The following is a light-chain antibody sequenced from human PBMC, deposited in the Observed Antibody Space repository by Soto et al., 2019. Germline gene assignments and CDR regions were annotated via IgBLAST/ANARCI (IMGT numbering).Light chain of an antibody. V-gene: IGLV3-21*02. CDR1: NIGSKS. J-gene: IGLJ1*01. CDR3: QVWDSTSDHYV. CDR2: DGS. Sequence: SYQLTQPPSVSVAPGQTSRIACGGDNIGSKSVYWYEQKPGQAPVVVVYDGSDRPSGIPERFSGSNSGTTATLTISRVEAGDEADYFCQVWDSTSDHYVFGAGTKVTVL.